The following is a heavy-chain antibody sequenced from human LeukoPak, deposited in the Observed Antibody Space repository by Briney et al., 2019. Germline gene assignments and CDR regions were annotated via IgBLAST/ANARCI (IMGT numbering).Heavy chain of an antibody. J-gene: IGHJ4*02. D-gene: IGHD1-26*01. Sequence: ASVKVSRKASGGTFSSYAISWVRQAPGQGLEWMGWINPNSGGTNYAQKFQGRVTMTGDTSISTAYMELSRLTSDDTAVYYCARGRGSYSLDYWGQGTLVTVSS. CDR3: ARGRGSYSLDY. CDR2: INPNSGGT. V-gene: IGHV1-2*02. CDR1: GGTFSSYA.